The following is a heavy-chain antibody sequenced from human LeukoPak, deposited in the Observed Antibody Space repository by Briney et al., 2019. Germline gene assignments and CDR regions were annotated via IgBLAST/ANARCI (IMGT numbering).Heavy chain of an antibody. CDR3: ARGRVSSSTWYSTYYYFFYMDF. V-gene: IGHV4-59*01. D-gene: IGHD4-11*01. CDR2: VDHTGST. J-gene: IGHJ6*03. CDR1: DDSLTMYY. Sequence: SETLSLTRTVSDDSLTMYYWTWIRQPPGKGLEWIGYVDHTGSTKFNPSLNGRVSISRDTSNNFFSLRLRSVTAADTAVYFCARGRVSSSTWYSTYYYFFYMDFWGKGTTVTVSS.